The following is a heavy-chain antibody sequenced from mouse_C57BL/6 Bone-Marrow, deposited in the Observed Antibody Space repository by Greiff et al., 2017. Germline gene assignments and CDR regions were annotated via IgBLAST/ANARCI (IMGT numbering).Heavy chain of an antibody. D-gene: IGHD4-1*01. CDR2: IDPSDSYT. V-gene: IGHV1-50*01. CDR1: GYTFTSYW. CDR3: ARSKNWDSWFAY. J-gene: IGHJ3*01. Sequence: QVQLQQPGAELVKPGASVKLSCKASGYTFTSYWMQWVKQRPGQGLEWIGEIDPSDSYTNYNQKFKGKATLTVDTSSSTAYMQLSSLTSEDSAVYYCARSKNWDSWFAYWGQGTLVTGSA.